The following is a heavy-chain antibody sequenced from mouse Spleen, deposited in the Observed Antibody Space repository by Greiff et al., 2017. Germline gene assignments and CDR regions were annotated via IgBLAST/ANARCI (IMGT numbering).Heavy chain of an antibody. V-gene: IGHV1-63*02. J-gene: IGHJ4*01. Sequence: VKLMESGAELVRPGTSVKISCKASGYTFTNYWLGWVKQRPGHGLEWIGDIYPGGGYTNYNEKFKGKATLTADTSSSTAYMQLSSLTSEDSAVYFCARHDGAMDYWGQGTSVTVSS. D-gene: IGHD2-12*01. CDR3: ARHDGAMDY. CDR2: IYPGGGYT. CDR1: GYTFTNYW.